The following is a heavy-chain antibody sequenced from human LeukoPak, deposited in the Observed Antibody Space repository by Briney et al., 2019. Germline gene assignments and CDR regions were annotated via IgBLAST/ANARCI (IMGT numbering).Heavy chain of an antibody. V-gene: IGHV1-18*01. CDR1: GYTFTSYG. J-gene: IGHJ4*02. D-gene: IGHD3-10*01. CDR2: TSAYNGNT. Sequence: ASVKVSCRASGYTFTSYGISWVRQAPGQGLEWMGWTSAYNGNTNYAQKLQGRVTMTTDTSTSTAYMELRSLRSDDTAVYYCARDRTSGSYYYQTDYFDYWGQGTLVTVSS. CDR3: ARDRTSGSYYYQTDYFDY.